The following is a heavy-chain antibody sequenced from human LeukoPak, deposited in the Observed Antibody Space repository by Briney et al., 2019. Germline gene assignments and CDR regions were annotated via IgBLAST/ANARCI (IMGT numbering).Heavy chain of an antibody. V-gene: IGHV4-39*07. Sequence: SETLSLTCTVSGGSINTNNYFWAWIRQPPGKGLEWIRNIYYSGSTYDNPSLKSRVTISIETSKNQFSLKLSSVTAADTAVYYCARVAVAGGGTRRPRFDYWGQGTLVSVTS. CDR2: IYYSGST. CDR3: ARVAVAGGGTRRPRFDY. CDR1: GGSINTNNYF. D-gene: IGHD6-13*01. J-gene: IGHJ4*02.